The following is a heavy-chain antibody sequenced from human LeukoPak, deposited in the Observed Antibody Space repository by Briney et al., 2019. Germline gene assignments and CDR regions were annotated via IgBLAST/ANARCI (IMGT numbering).Heavy chain of an antibody. D-gene: IGHD2-2*01. J-gene: IGHJ5*02. CDR3: ARVRAGCSRTSCYLDP. Sequence: PSETLSLTCAVYGGSFSGYYWSWIRQPPGKGLEWIGEINHSGSTNYNPSLKTRVTISLDKSKNQFSLNLNSVTAADTAVYYCARVRAGCSRTSCYLDPWGQGTLVTVSS. CDR2: INHSGST. CDR1: GGSFSGYY. V-gene: IGHV4-34*01.